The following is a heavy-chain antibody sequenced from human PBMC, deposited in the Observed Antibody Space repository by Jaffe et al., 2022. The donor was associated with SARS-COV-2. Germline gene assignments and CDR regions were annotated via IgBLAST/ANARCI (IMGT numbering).Heavy chain of an antibody. CDR2: IYYSGST. CDR1: GGSISSYY. D-gene: IGHD1-26*01. J-gene: IGHJ4*02. Sequence: QVQLQESGPGLVKPSETLSLTCTVSGGSISSYYWSWIRQPPGKGLEWIGYIYYSGSTNYNPSLKSRVTISVDTSKNQFSLKLSSVTAADTAVYYCARVKRELLFDYWGQGTLVTVSS. CDR3: ARVKRELLFDY. V-gene: IGHV4-59*01.